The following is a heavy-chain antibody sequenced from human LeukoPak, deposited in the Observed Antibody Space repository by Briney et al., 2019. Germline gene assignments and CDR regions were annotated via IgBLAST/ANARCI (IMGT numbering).Heavy chain of an antibody. Sequence: PGGPLRLSCAASGFTFSNAWMSWVRQAPGKGLEWVSYISSSGSTIYYADSVKGRFTISRDNAKNSLYLQMNSLRAEDTAVYYCARELRWLQFKGLLGSWGQGTLVTVSS. D-gene: IGHD5-24*01. V-gene: IGHV3-11*01. J-gene: IGHJ4*02. CDR1: GFTFSNAW. CDR2: ISSSGSTI. CDR3: ARELRWLQFKGLLGS.